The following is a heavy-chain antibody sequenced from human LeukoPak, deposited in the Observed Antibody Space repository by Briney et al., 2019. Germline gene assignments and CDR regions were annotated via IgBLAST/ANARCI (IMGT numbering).Heavy chain of an antibody. J-gene: IGHJ4*02. CDR1: GFTFSSYG. CDR2: IRYDGSNK. D-gene: IGHD4-17*01. CDR3: ARGGPYGDYGKD. Sequence: AGGSLRLSCAASGFTFSSYGMHWVRQAPGKGLEWVAFIRYDGSNKYYADSVKGRFTISRDNSKNTLYLQMNSLRAEDTAVYYCARGGPYGDYGKDWGQGTLVTVSS. V-gene: IGHV3-30*02.